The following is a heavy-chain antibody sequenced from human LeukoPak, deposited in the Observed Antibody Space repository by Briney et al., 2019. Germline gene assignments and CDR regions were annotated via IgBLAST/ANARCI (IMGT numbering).Heavy chain of an antibody. CDR1: GYTFTGYY. CDR3: ARGYSYGYTHFDY. CDR2: INPNSGGT. Sequence: ASVKVSCKASGYTFTGYYMHWVRQAPGQGLEWMGWINPNSGGTNYAQKFQGWVTMTRDTSISTAYMELSRLRSDDTAVYYGARGYSYGYTHFDYWGQGTLVTVSS. V-gene: IGHV1-2*04. D-gene: IGHD5-18*01. J-gene: IGHJ4*02.